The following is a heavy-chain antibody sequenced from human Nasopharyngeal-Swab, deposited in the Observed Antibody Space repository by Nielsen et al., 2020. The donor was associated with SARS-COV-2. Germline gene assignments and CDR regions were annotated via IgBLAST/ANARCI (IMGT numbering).Heavy chain of an antibody. Sequence: ASVKVSCKASGYTFTSFYMHWVRQAPGQGLEWMGIINPSGGGTTYAQMFQGRVTMTTDTSTSTVYMDLSSLRSEDTAVYYCALLLTLLLFSWLLYSAYYYGMDVWGQGTTVTVSS. V-gene: IGHV1-46*01. CDR2: INPSGGGT. D-gene: IGHD3/OR15-3a*01. CDR1: GYTFTSFY. J-gene: IGHJ6*02. CDR3: ALLLTLLLFSWLLYSAYYYGMDV.